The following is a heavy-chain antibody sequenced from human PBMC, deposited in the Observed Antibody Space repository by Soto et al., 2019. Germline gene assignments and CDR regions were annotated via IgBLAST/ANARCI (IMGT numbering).Heavy chain of an antibody. CDR2: IVPLFGTT. D-gene: IGHD6-13*01. CDR3: AKASGRSWYNWFDP. CDR1: GGNFTSYA. Sequence: SVKVSCKXSGGNFTSYAISWVRQAPGQGLEFMGGIVPLFGTTNYAHKFRGRVTITADESTSTVYMEVSSLRSEDTAVYYCAKASGRSWYNWFDPWGQGTLVTVSS. J-gene: IGHJ5*02. V-gene: IGHV1-69*13.